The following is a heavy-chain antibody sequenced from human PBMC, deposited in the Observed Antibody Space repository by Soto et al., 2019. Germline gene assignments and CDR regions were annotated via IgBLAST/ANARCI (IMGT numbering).Heavy chain of an antibody. CDR1: GASISDYY. J-gene: IGHJ4*01. D-gene: IGHD5-18*01. Sequence: ETLSLTCTVSGASISDYYWSWVRQPPGKGLEWIGYIYYIGSTNYNPSLKSRVTISVDTSKNQVSLNLSSVTAADTAVYYCARRYSWGLDYWGHGTLVTVSS. V-gene: IGHV4-59*01. CDR2: IYYIGST. CDR3: ARRYSWGLDY.